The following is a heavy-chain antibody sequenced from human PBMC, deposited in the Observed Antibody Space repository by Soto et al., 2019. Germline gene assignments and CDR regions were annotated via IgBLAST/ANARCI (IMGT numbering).Heavy chain of an antibody. CDR1: GFTLSSYA. CDR3: ARQGMITRPEYGMDV. J-gene: IGHJ6*02. Sequence: GXSLRLSCAASGFTLSSYAMHWVRQASGKGLEWVGRIGSKANNYATAYAASVKGHVTISADKSISTAYLQWSSLKASDTAMYYCARQGMITRPEYGMDVWGQGNTVTVS. CDR2: IGSKANNYAT. V-gene: IGHV3-73*01. D-gene: IGHD3-16*01.